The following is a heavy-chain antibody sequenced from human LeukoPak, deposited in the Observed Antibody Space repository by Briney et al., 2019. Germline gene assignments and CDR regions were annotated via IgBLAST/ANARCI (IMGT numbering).Heavy chain of an antibody. D-gene: IGHD5-12*01. CDR3: ARDRHSGYDY. V-gene: IGHV4-59*01. Sequence: SETLSLTCTVSGGSISSYYWSWIRQPPGKGLEWIGYIYYSGSTNYNPSLKSRVTISVDTSKNQFSLNLTSVTAADTAVYYCARDRHSGYDYWGQGTLVTVSS. J-gene: IGHJ4*02. CDR2: IYYSGST. CDR1: GGSISSYY.